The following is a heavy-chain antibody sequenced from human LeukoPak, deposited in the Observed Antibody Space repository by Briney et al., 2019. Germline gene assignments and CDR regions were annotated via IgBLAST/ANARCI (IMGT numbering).Heavy chain of an antibody. J-gene: IGHJ6*03. D-gene: IGHD6-19*01. CDR1: GFTFSDHY. CDR3: ASRSSGPYYMDV. Sequence: GGSLRLSCAASGFTFSDHYMDWVRQAPGEGLEWVGRTRNKANSYTTEYAASVKGRFTISRDDSKNSLYLQMNSLKTEDTAVYYCASRSSGPYYMDVWGKGTTVTVSS. CDR2: TRNKANSYTT. V-gene: IGHV3-72*01.